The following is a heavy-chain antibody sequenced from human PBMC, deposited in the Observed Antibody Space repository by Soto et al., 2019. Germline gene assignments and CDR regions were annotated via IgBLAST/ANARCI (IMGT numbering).Heavy chain of an antibody. CDR3: ARDRAAGGY. J-gene: IGHJ4*02. CDR2: INSGSDTI. D-gene: IGHD6-13*01. V-gene: IGHV3-48*03. CDR1: GFSFSTFE. Sequence: LRLSCAASGFSFSTFEMNWVRQAPGKGLEWVAYINSGSDTIHYADSVRGRFTVSRDNAKNSLFLQMNSLRVEDTALYYCARDRAAGGYWGQGTLVTVSS.